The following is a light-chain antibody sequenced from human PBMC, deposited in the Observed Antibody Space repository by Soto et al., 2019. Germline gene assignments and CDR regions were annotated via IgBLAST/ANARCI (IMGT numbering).Light chain of an antibody. CDR2: AAS. Sequence: DIQMTQSPPSLSASVGDRVTITCRASQGISNFVAWYQQKPGKAPKLLIYAASTFQSGVPSRFSGSGSGTDFTLTTNSPQPEDVATYSCQKYSSVPVFGPGTKVEIK. CDR1: QGISNF. CDR3: QKYSSVPV. J-gene: IGKJ3*01. V-gene: IGKV1-27*01.